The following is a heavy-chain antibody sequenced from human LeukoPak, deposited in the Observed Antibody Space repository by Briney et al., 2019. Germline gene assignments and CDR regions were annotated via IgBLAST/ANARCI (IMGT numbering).Heavy chain of an antibody. V-gene: IGHV1-2*02. CDR2: INPNSGGT. Sequence: ASVKVSCKASGYTFTSYGISWVRQAPGQGLEWMGWINPNSGGTNYAQKFQGRVTMTRDTSISTAYMELSRLRSDDTAVYYCARESSGAFDIWGQGTMVTVSS. CDR3: ARESSGAFDI. J-gene: IGHJ3*02. D-gene: IGHD1-26*01. CDR1: GYTFTSYG.